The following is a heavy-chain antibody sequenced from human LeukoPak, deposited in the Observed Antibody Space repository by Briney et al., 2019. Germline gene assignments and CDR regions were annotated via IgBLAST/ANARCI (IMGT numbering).Heavy chain of an antibody. CDR1: RGTFSSYA. Sequence: ASVKVSCKASRGTFSSYAISWVRQAPGQGLEWMGGIIPIFGTANYAQKFQGRVTITADESTSTAYMELSSLRSEDTAVYYCASYREYSSSSNQYYFDYWGQGTLVTVSS. V-gene: IGHV1-69*13. CDR3: ASYREYSSSSNQYYFDY. CDR2: IIPIFGTA. D-gene: IGHD6-6*01. J-gene: IGHJ4*02.